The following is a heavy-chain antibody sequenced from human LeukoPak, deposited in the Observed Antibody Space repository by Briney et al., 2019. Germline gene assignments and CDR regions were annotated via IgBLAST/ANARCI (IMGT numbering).Heavy chain of an antibody. V-gene: IGHV3-7*05. CDR2: IRQDGSEK. J-gene: IGHJ4*02. Sequence: GGSLRLSCAASGFTFSTFWMSWVRQAPGKGLEWVANIRQDGSEKYYVDSVKGRFTISRDNAKNSLYLQMNSLRAEDTAVYYCARDRGSQDYWGQGTLVTVSS. CDR1: GFTFSTFW. CDR3: ARDRGSQDY. D-gene: IGHD3-10*01.